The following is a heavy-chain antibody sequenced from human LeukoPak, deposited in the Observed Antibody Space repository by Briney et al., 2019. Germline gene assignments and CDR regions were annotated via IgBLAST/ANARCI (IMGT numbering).Heavy chain of an antibody. D-gene: IGHD2-21*02. V-gene: IGHV1-3*01. CDR1: GYTFTSYA. Sequence: ASVKVSCKASGYTFTSYAMHWVRQAPGQRLEWMGWINAGNGNTKYSQKFQGRVTITRDTSASTAYMELRSLRSDDTAVYYCARERTRTAYCGGDCYNDYWGQGTLVTVSS. CDR2: INAGNGNT. J-gene: IGHJ4*02. CDR3: ARERTRTAYCGGDCYNDY.